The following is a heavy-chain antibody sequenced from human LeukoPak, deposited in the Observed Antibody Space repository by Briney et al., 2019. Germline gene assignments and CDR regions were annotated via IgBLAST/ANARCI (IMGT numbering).Heavy chain of an antibody. D-gene: IGHD5-24*01. CDR2: IYTSGST. CDR1: GGSISSGSYY. V-gene: IGHV4-61*02. CDR3: ARGRVATITPFDY. Sequence: PSQTLSLTCTVSGGSISSGSYYWSWIRQPAGKGLEWIGRIYTSGSTNYNPSLKSRVTISVDTSKNQFSLKLSSVTAADTAVYYCARGRVATITPFDYWGQGTLVTVSS. J-gene: IGHJ4*02.